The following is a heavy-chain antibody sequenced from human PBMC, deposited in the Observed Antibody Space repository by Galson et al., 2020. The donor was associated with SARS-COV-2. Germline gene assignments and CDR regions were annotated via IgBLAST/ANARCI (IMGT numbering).Heavy chain of an antibody. CDR3: ARQLRSRAILGQHRLPPMSYFDT. CDR1: GGSLGSLY. CDR2: IFYDGDT. D-gene: IGHD3-3*01. Sequence: SETLSLTCSVSGGSLGSLYWNWIRYSPGKGLEWIGYIFYDGDTNYNPSLKSRVTISVDTSRNQFSLNLNSVTAADTAVYYCARQLRSRAILGQHRLPPMSYFDTWSQGTLVTVSS. J-gene: IGHJ4*02. V-gene: IGHV4-59*08.